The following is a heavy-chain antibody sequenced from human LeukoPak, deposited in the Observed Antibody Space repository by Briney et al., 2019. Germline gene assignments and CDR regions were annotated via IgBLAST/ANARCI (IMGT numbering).Heavy chain of an antibody. Sequence: GGSLRLSCAASGFTFSSYGMHWVRQAPGKGLEWVAVISYDGSNKYYADSVKGRFTISRDKSKNTLYLQMNSLRAEDTAVYYCAKDRALYGSGSYVDYWGQGTLVTVSS. CDR3: AKDRALYGSGSYVDY. CDR2: ISYDGSNK. V-gene: IGHV3-30*18. CDR1: GFTFSSYG. J-gene: IGHJ4*02. D-gene: IGHD3-10*01.